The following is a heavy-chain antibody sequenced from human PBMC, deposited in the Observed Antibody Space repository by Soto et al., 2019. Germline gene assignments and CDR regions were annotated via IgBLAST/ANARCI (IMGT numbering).Heavy chain of an antibody. CDR3: ARRGYYAISAFDI. Sequence: QLQLQESGPGLEKPSETLSLTCTVSGGSIGSSSYYWGWIRQPPGKGLEWIGSIYYSGSTYYNPSLKSRVTISVDTSKNQFSLKLSSVTAADTTVYYCARRGYYAISAFDIWGQGTMVTVSS. CDR2: IYYSGST. J-gene: IGHJ3*02. D-gene: IGHD2-8*01. CDR1: GGSIGSSSYY. V-gene: IGHV4-39*01.